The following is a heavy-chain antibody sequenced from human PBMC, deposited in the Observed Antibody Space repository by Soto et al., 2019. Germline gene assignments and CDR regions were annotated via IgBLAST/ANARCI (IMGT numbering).Heavy chain of an antibody. CDR2: ISYDGSNK. CDR3: VGGPSATGDY. Sequence: QVQLEESGGGVVQPGRSLRLSCAASGFTFSSYGMHWVRQAPGKGLEWVAVISYDGSNKYYADSVKGRFTISRDNSKNTLYLQMNSLRAEDTAVYYCVGGPSATGDYWGQGTLVTVSS. CDR1: GFTFSSYG. V-gene: IGHV3-30*03. D-gene: IGHD2-15*01. J-gene: IGHJ4*02.